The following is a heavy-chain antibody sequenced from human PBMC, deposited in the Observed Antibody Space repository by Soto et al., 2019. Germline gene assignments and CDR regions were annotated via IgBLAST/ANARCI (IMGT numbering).Heavy chain of an antibody. D-gene: IGHD3-22*01. J-gene: IGHJ4*02. Sequence: GGSLRLSCAASGFTFSSYGMHWVRQAPGKGLEWVAVIWYDGSNKYYADSVKGRFTISRDNSKNTLYLQMNSLRAEDTAVYYCTTYYYDSSGIFDYWGQGTLVTVSS. CDR2: IWYDGSNK. CDR1: GFTFSSYG. V-gene: IGHV3-33*01. CDR3: TTYYYDSSGIFDY.